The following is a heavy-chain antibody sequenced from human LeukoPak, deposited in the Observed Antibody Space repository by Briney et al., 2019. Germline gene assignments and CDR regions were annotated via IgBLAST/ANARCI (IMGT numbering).Heavy chain of an antibody. D-gene: IGHD2-21*02. CDR1: GFTFSSYA. Sequence: GGSLRLSSAASGFTFSSYAMSWVRQAPGKGLEWVSAISGSGGSTYYADSVKGRFTISRDNSKNTLYLQMNSLRAEDTAVYYCAKSREAIVVVTAIDYWGQGTLVTVSS. CDR2: ISGSGGST. CDR3: AKSREAIVVVTAIDY. J-gene: IGHJ4*02. V-gene: IGHV3-23*01.